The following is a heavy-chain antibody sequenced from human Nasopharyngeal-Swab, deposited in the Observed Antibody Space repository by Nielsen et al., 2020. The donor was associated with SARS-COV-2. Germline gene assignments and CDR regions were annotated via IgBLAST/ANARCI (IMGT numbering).Heavy chain of an antibody. J-gene: IGHJ6*02. CDR1: GFIFSTYD. CDR3: AREGSTGYYYGMDV. Sequence: GESLKISCAASGFIFSTYDMHWVRQATGKGLEWVSAIGTAGDTYYPGSVKGRFTISRENAKNSLYLQMNSLRAGDTAVYYCAREGSTGYYYGMDVWGQGTTVTVSS. CDR2: IGTAGDT. D-gene: IGHD1-1*01. V-gene: IGHV3-13*04.